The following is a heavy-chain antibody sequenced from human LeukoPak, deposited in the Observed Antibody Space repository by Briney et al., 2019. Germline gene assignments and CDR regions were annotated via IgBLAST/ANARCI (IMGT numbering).Heavy chain of an antibody. Sequence: GGSLRLSCAASGFTFSSYAMHWVRQAPGKGLEWVAVISYDGSNKYYADSVKGRFTISRDNAKNSLYLQMNSLRAEDTAVYYCARDSHRLLEVYYFDYWGQGTLVTVSS. J-gene: IGHJ4*02. CDR2: ISYDGSNK. CDR1: GFTFSSYA. D-gene: IGHD3-3*01. CDR3: ARDSHRLLEVYYFDY. V-gene: IGHV3-30*04.